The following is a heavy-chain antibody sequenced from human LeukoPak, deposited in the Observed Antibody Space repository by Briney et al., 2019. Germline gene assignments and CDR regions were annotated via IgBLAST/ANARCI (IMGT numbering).Heavy chain of an antibody. D-gene: IGHD3-16*01. J-gene: IGHJ3*02. CDR3: AREVGGSAFDI. CDR2: IQQSGGAT. V-gene: IGHV3-7*05. Sequence: PGGSLRLSCAASGFTFSSYWMTWVRQAPGRGPEWVANIQQSGGATHYVDSVKGRFTISRDNAKSSLYLQVSSLRVEDTAVYYCAREVGGSAFDIWGQGTMVTVSS. CDR1: GFTFSSYW.